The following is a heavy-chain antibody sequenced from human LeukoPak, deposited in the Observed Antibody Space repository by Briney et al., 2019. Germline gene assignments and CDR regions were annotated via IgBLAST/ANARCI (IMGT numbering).Heavy chain of an antibody. V-gene: IGHV3-48*03. CDR3: ARDRPLLWFGESWPHFDY. D-gene: IGHD3-10*01. CDR2: ISSSGSTI. CDR1: GFTFSSYE. Sequence: GGSLRLSCAASGFTFSSYEMNWVRQAPGKGLEWVSYISSSGSTIYYADSVKGRFTISRDNAKNSLYLQMNSLRAEDTAVYYCARDRPLLWFGESWPHFDYWGQGTLVTVSS. J-gene: IGHJ4*02.